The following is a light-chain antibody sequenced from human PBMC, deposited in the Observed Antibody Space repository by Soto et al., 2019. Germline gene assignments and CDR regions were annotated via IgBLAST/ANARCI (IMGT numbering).Light chain of an antibody. CDR3: CSYAGSSTLV. CDR1: SSDVGSYKF. Sequence: QSALTQPASVSGSPGQSITISCTGTSSDVGSYKFVSWYRQHPGKAPKLMIYEGSKRPSGVSNRFSGSKSGNTASLTISGLQAEDEADYYCCSYAGSSTLVFGGGAKVTVL. CDR2: EGS. J-gene: IGLJ2*01. V-gene: IGLV2-23*01.